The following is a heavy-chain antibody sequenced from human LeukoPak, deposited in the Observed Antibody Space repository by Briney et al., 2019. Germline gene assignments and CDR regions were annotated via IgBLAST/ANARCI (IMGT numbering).Heavy chain of an antibody. D-gene: IGHD3-22*01. Sequence: GASVKVSCKASGYTLTGYYMHWVRQAPGQGLEWMGWINPNSGGTNYAQKFQGRVTMTRDTSISTAYMELSRLRSDDTAVYYCARYYYDSSGYYFDYWGQGTLVTVSS. J-gene: IGHJ4*02. V-gene: IGHV1-2*02. CDR1: GYTLTGYY. CDR2: INPNSGGT. CDR3: ARYYYDSSGYYFDY.